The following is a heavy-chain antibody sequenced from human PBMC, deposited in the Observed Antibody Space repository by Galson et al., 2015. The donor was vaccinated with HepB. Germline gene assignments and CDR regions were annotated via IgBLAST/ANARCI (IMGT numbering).Heavy chain of an antibody. CDR1: GFTFSISA. D-gene: IGHD3-22*01. Sequence: SLRLSCAASGFTFSISAMSWVRQAPGKGLEWLSYTSNIYGYTKYAGSLKGRFTISRDNAKNSLFLQMNSLRAEDTAVYYCARLVYFHYDSSGYPDYWGQGTLVTVSS. CDR3: ARLVYFHYDSSGYPDY. V-gene: IGHV3-11*03. CDR2: TSNIYGYT. J-gene: IGHJ4*02.